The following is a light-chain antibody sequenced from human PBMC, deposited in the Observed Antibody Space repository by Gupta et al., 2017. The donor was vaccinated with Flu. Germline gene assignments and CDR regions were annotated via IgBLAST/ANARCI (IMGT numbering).Light chain of an antibody. CDR2: GIS. CDR1: QSGSSSS. J-gene: IGKJ1*01. CDR3: QQYATSAWT. V-gene: IGKV3-20*01. Sequence: ELALTQSPGTLSLSPGERATLSCRASQSGSSSSLAWYQQKPGQAPRLLIYGISSRAPGIPDRFSGSGSGTDFSLSISILEPEDFAVYYCQQYATSAWTFGQGTKVEIK.